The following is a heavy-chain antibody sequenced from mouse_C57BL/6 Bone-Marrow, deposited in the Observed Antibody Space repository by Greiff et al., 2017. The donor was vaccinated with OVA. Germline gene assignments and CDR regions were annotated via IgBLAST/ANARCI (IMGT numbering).Heavy chain of an antibody. CDR1: GYTFTSYW. Sequence: QVHVKQSGAELVKPGASVKLSCKASGYTFTSYWMHWVKQRPGQGLEWIGMIHPNSGSTNYNEKFKSKATLTVDKSSSTAYMQLSSLTSEDSAVYYCASSHWDGDYWGQGTTLTVSS. D-gene: IGHD4-1*01. CDR2: IHPNSGST. J-gene: IGHJ2*01. CDR3: ASSHWDGDY. V-gene: IGHV1-64*01.